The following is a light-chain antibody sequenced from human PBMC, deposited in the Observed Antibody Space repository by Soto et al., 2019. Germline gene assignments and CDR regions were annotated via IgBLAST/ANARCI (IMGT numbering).Light chain of an antibody. Sequence: QSALTQPASVSGSPGQSITISCTGTSSDVGGYNYVSWYQQHPGKAPKLMIYEVSNRPSGVSNRFSGSKSGNTASLTISGRHAEDEADYYCSSYTSSSTTYVFGTGTKVTVL. V-gene: IGLV2-14*01. CDR2: EVS. J-gene: IGLJ1*01. CDR1: SSDVGGYNY. CDR3: SSYTSSSTTYV.